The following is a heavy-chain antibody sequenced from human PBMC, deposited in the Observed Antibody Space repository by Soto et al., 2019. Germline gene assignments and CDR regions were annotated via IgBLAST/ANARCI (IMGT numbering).Heavy chain of an antibody. D-gene: IGHD6-13*01. V-gene: IGHV1-69*13. CDR3: ARDSGAVGTGSPFDY. CDR1: GGTFSSYA. Sequence: GASVKVSCKASGGTFSSYAISWVRQAPGQGLEWMGGIIPIFGTANYAQKFQGRVTITADESTSTAYMELSSLRSEDTAVYYCARDSGAVGTGSPFDYWGQGTLVTVSS. CDR2: IIPIFGTA. J-gene: IGHJ4*02.